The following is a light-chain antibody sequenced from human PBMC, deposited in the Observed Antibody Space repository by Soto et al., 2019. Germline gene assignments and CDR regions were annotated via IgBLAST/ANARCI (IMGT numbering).Light chain of an antibody. CDR1: QSISTW. CDR2: TAS. Sequence: DIQMTQSPSTLSASVGDRVTITCRASQSISTWLVWYQQKPGKAPRLLIYTASSLESGVPSRFSGSGSGTEFTLTIISLQPDDFATYYCQQHKSYPRTFGQGTKVEIK. V-gene: IGKV1-5*03. CDR3: QQHKSYPRT. J-gene: IGKJ1*01.